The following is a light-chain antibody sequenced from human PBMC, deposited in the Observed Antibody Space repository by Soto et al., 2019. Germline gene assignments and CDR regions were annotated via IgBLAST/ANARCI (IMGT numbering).Light chain of an antibody. CDR1: QSISRW. J-gene: IGKJ1*01. V-gene: IGKV1-5*01. CDR3: QQYNGYSTWT. Sequence: DIQMTQSPSTLSASIGDRVTIACRASQSISRWLAWYQQKPGKAPKVLIWDASSLHSGVPLRFSGSGYGTEFTLTISSLQPDDFGTYYCQQYNGYSTWTFGQGTKVEIK. CDR2: DAS.